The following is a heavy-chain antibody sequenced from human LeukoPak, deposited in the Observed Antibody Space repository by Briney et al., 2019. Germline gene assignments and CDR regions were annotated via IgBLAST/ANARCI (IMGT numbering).Heavy chain of an antibody. CDR1: EFTFNNYW. CDR3: ARGFTIFGVVNDAGDI. Sequence: PGGSLRLSCAASEFTFNNYWMHWVRQAPGKGLVWVSCINTDGSSTSYADSVKGRFSISRDNAKNTLYLQMNSLRVEDTAVYYCARGFTIFGVVNDAGDIWGQGTTVTVSS. D-gene: IGHD3-3*01. CDR2: INTDGSST. V-gene: IGHV3-74*01. J-gene: IGHJ3*02.